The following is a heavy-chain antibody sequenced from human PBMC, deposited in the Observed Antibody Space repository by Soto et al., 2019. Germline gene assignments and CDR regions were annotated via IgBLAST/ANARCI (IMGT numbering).Heavy chain of an antibody. CDR3: ARATADIWFDP. J-gene: IGHJ5*02. Sequence: TLSLTCSVSGGSISSGDYYWSWIRQPPGKGLELIGYIYYRGGTNYNSSLKSRVTISVDTSKNQFSLKLNSVTAADTAVYYCARATADIWFDPWGQGTLVTVSS. CDR1: GGSISSGDYY. D-gene: IGHD2-2*01. V-gene: IGHV4-30-4*01. CDR2: IYYRGGT.